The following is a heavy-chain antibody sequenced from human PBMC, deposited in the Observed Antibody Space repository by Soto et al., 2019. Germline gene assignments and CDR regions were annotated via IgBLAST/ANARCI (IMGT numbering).Heavy chain of an antibody. V-gene: IGHV4-34*01. D-gene: IGHD3-16*02. CDR1: GGCFRCFY. Sequence: PSETLSLTGSDDGGCFRCFYWSCTLERPGKGLEWIGELNHSGSTNYNPSLKSRVTISVDTSKNPFSLKLSSVTAADTAVYYCARSRLRLGELSWDYGMDGWGHGTTVTGSS. CDR3: ARSRLRLGELSWDYGMDG. CDR2: LNHSGST. J-gene: IGHJ6*02.